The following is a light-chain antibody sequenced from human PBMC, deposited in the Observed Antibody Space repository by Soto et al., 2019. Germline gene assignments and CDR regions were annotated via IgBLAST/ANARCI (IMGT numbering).Light chain of an antibody. J-gene: IGKJ2*01. Sequence: IVLTQSPGTLSLSPGERATLSCRATQSVSSNYLTWYQQRPGQAPRLLIYCASNRATDIPDRFSGSGSGTAFTLTISRLELEDCAVYSCQQYDTSALYTFGQGTKLEIK. CDR3: QQYDTSALYT. CDR1: QSVSSNY. V-gene: IGKV3-20*01. CDR2: CAS.